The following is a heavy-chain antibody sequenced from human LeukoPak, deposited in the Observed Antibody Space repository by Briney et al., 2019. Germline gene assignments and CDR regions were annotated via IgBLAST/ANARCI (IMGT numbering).Heavy chain of an antibody. CDR2: TYYRSKWYN. D-gene: IGHD6-13*01. J-gene: IGHJ3*02. Sequence: SQTLSLTCAISGDSASSNSAAWNWIRQSPSRGLEWLARTYYRSKWYNDYAVSVKSRTTINPDTSRNQFSLQLNSVTPEDTAVYYCAREEYSSSWHRGDAFDIWGQGTMVTVSS. CDR1: GDSASSNSAA. V-gene: IGHV6-1*01. CDR3: AREEYSSSWHRGDAFDI.